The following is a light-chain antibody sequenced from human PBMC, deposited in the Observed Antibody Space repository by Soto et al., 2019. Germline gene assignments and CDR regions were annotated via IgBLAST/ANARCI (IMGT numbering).Light chain of an antibody. CDR2: DAS. Sequence: EVVMTQSPATLSVSPGERATLSCRASESVSRNLAWYQQKPGQAPRLLIYDASTRATGIPDRFSGGGSGTDFTLTVSDLQSEDFAFYFCQQYYKWPLTFGGGTKVDIK. V-gene: IGKV3-15*01. J-gene: IGKJ4*01. CDR3: QQYYKWPLT. CDR1: ESVSRN.